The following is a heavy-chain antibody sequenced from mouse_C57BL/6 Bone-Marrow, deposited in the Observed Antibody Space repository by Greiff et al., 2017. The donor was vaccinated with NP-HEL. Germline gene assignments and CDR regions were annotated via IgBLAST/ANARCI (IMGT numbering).Heavy chain of an antibody. J-gene: IGHJ4*01. CDR2: SRNKANDYTT. CDR3: ARDALNPYYAMDY. Sequence: EVKVVDSGGGLVQSGRSLRLSCATSGFTFSDFYMEWVRQAPGKGLEWIAASRNKANDYTTEYSASVKGRFIVSRDTSQSILYLQMNALRAEDTAIYYCARDALNPYYAMDYWGQGTSVTVSS. V-gene: IGHV7-1*01. CDR1: GFTFSDFY.